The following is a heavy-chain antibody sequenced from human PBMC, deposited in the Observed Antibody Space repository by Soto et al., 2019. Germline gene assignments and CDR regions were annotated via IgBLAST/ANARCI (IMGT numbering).Heavy chain of an antibody. CDR3: AHRVLRTVFGLVTTTAIYFDF. Sequence: QITLNESGRVQVKPRQTLTLTCTFSGFSLTTSGVGVGWIRQSPGKAPEWLALIYWDDDKRYSPSLKSRLTITKDTSKNQVVLTMADLDPADTGTYYCAHRVLRTVFGLVTTTAIYFDFWGQGTPVAVSS. V-gene: IGHV2-5*02. CDR2: IYWDDDK. CDR1: GFSLTTSGVG. D-gene: IGHD3-3*01. J-gene: IGHJ4*02.